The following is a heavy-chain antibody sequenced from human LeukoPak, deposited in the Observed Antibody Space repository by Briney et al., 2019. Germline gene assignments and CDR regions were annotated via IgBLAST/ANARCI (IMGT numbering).Heavy chain of an antibody. CDR1: GGSFSGYY. D-gene: IGHD6-13*01. J-gene: IGHJ4*02. CDR2: INHSGST. CDR3: ARLRTRGSAAGRDY. V-gene: IGHV4-34*01. Sequence: SETLSLTCAVYGGSFSGYYWSWIRQPPGKGLEWIGEINHSGSTNYNPSLKSRVTISVDTSKNQFSLKRGSLTAADTAVYYCARLRTRGSAAGRDYWGQGTLVTVSS.